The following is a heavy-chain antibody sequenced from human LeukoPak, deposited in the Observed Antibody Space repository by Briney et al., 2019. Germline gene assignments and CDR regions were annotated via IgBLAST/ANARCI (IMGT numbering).Heavy chain of an antibody. CDR2: MNPNSGNT. CDR3: ATGLLFLEWSHRGASFDY. V-gene: IGHV1-8*01. J-gene: IGHJ4*02. Sequence: ASVKVSCKASGYTFTSYDINWVRQATGQGLERMGWMNPNSGNTGYAQKLQGRVTMTRNTSISTAYMELSSLRSEDTAVYYCATGLLFLEWSHRGASFDYWGQGTLVTVSS. D-gene: IGHD3-3*01. CDR1: GYTFTSYD.